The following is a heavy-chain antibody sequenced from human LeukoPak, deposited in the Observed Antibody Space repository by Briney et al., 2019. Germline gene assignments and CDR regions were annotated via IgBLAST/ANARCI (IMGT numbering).Heavy chain of an antibody. J-gene: IGHJ6*03. CDR2: ISAYNGNT. Sequence: ASVKVSCKASGYTFTSYGISWVRQAPGQGLEWMGWISAYNGNTNYAQKFQGRVTMTRNTSISTAYMELSSLRSEDTALYYCAREWDYSMDVWGKGTTVTISS. V-gene: IGHV1-18*01. CDR3: AREWDYSMDV. D-gene: IGHD1-26*01. CDR1: GYTFTSYG.